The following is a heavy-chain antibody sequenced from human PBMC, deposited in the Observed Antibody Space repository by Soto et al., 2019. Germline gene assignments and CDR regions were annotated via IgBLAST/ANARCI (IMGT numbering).Heavy chain of an antibody. CDR3: ARASRRVRGVTLYGMDV. CDR2: IYYSGST. Sequence: SETLSLTCTFSCGSISSGDYYWSWIRQPPGKGLEWIGYIYYSGSTYYNPSLKSRVTISVDTSKNQFSLKLSSVTAADTAVYYCARASRRVRGVTLYGMDVWGQGTTVTVSS. V-gene: IGHV4-30-4*01. CDR1: CGSISSGDYY. D-gene: IGHD3-10*01. J-gene: IGHJ6*02.